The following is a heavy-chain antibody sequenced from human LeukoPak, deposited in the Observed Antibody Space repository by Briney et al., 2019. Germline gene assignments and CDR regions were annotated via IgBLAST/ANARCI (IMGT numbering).Heavy chain of an antibody. V-gene: IGHV1-18*01. J-gene: IGHJ3*02. Sequence: ASVKVSCKASGYTFTNYGITWVRQAPGQGLEWMGWISAYNDNTNYAQKPQGRVTMTTDTSTSTAYMEFRSLRSDDTAVYYCARGQNFDWLLSGAFDIWGQGTMVTVSS. CDR1: GYTFTNYG. CDR2: ISAYNDNT. D-gene: IGHD3-9*01. CDR3: ARGQNFDWLLSGAFDI.